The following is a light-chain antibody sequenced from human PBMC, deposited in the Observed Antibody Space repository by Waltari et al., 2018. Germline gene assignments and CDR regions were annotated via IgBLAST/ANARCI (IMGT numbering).Light chain of an antibody. Sequence: QSALTQPASVSGSPGQSITFSCTGTSSDVGRYNLVSWYQHHPGKAPKLMSYEVNKRPPGVSNRFSGSKSGNTASLTISGLQAEDEADYYCCSYAGASSVVFVGGTKLTVL. V-gene: IGLV2-23*02. CDR3: CSYAGASSVV. CDR2: EVN. CDR1: SSDVGRYNL. J-gene: IGLJ2*01.